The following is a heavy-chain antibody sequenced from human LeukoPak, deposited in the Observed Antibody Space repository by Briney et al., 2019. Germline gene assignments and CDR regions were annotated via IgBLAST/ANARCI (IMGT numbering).Heavy chain of an antibody. J-gene: IGHJ4*02. CDR3: ANNYYYDSSGHYSSYYFGY. CDR2: ISGSGGST. Sequence: GGSLRLSCEASGFSFSSYAMTWVRQAPGKGLEWVSAISGSGGSTYYADSVKGRFTISRDNSKNTLYLQMNSLRAEDTAVYYCANNYYYDSSGHYSSYYFGYWGQGTLVTVSS. D-gene: IGHD3-22*01. V-gene: IGHV3-23*01. CDR1: GFSFSSYA.